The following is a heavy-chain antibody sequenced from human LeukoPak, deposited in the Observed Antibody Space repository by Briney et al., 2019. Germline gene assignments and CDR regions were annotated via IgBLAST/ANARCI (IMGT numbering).Heavy chain of an antibody. CDR3: AGSRDGYNRVFY. Sequence: SQTLSLTCTDSGVSISSGGYYWSWIRQPPGKGLEWIGYIYYSGSTNYNPSLKSRVTISVDTSKNQFSLKLSSVTAADTAVYYCAGSRDGYNRVFYWGQGTLVTVSS. V-gene: IGHV4-61*08. J-gene: IGHJ4*02. D-gene: IGHD5-24*01. CDR1: GVSISSGGYY. CDR2: IYYSGST.